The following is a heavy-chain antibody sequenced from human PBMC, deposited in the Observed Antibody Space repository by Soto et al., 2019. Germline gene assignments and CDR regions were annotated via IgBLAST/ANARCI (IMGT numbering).Heavy chain of an antibody. V-gene: IGHV1-2*04. D-gene: IGHD2-8*01. CDR2: IHPNSGGT. CDR3: ARGDYTDCSNGVYTFFFFHGMGD. J-gene: IGHJ6*01. CDR1: GYHFSESH. Sequence: ASVYVWCAASGYHFSESHIPWVRQAPGQGLEWMRRIHPNSGGTNNAQKFQGWVNMTTDTSISPASMKLPSLTYDDTAHYYCARGDYTDCSNGVYTFFFFHGMGDWGQGPSVT.